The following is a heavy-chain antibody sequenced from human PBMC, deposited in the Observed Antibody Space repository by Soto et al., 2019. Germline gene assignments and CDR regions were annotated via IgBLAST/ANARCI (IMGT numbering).Heavy chain of an antibody. J-gene: IGHJ4*02. CDR2: IYYSGTT. CDR3: ARRYGASFDY. Sequence: ETLSLTCAVSGDSISNYYWTWIRQPPGKRLEWIGYIYYSGTTNFNPSLKSRVTISVDTSKNQFSLKLSSVTAADTAVYYCARRYGASFDYWGKGTLVTVYS. D-gene: IGHD4-17*01. V-gene: IGHV4-59*01. CDR1: GDSISNYY.